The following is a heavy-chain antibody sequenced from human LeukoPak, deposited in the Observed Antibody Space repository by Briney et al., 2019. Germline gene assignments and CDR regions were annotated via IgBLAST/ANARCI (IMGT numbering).Heavy chain of an antibody. CDR2: IISHGGNT. CDR1: GFSFSSYT. CDR3: ARVKMGATVSDYYYYYMDV. D-gene: IGHD1-26*01. J-gene: IGHJ6*03. Sequence: GGSLRLSCTASGFSFSSYTMHWVRQAPGKGLEYVSAIISHGGNTHYTNSVKGRFTISRDNSKSTLYLQMGSLRPDDMAVYYCARVKMGATVSDYYYYYMDVWGKGTTVTVSS. V-gene: IGHV3-64*01.